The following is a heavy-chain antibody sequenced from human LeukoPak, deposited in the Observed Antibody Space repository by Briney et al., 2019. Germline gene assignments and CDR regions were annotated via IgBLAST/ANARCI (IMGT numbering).Heavy chain of an antibody. Sequence: SETLSLTCAVYGGSFSGYYWSWIRQPPGKGLEWIGEINHSGSTNYNPSLKSRVTISVDTSKNQFSLKLSSVTAADTAMYYCARDLILADNGGSSAHDYWGQGTLVTVSS. J-gene: IGHJ4*02. CDR2: INHSGST. D-gene: IGHD2-15*01. V-gene: IGHV4-34*01. CDR3: ARDLILADNGGSSAHDY. CDR1: GGSFSGYY.